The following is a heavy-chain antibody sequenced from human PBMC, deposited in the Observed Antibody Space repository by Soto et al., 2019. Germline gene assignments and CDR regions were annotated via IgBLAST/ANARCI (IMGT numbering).Heavy chain of an antibody. J-gene: IGHJ4*02. D-gene: IGHD3-22*01. CDR2: ISYDGSNK. V-gene: IGHV3-30*18. CDR3: AKVRMYYYDSSGFGIDY. CDR1: GFTFSSYG. Sequence: GGSLRLSCAASGFTFSSYGMHWVRQAPGKGLEWVAVISYDGSNKYYADSVKGRFTISRDNSKNTLYLQMNSLRAEDTAVYYCAKVRMYYYDSSGFGIDYWGQGTLVTVS.